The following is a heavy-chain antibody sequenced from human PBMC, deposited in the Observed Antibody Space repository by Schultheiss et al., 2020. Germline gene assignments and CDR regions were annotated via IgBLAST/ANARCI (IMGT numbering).Heavy chain of an antibody. J-gene: IGHJ4*02. CDR2: ISSSGSTI. Sequence: GESLKISCAASGFTVSSNYMSWVRQAPGKGLEWVSYISSSGSTIYYADSVKGRFTISRDNAKNSLYLQMNSLRAEDTAVYYCALSTIIPVFDYWGQGTLVTVSS. CDR1: GFTVSSNY. CDR3: ALSTIIPVFDY. V-gene: IGHV3-11*01. D-gene: IGHD2-2*02.